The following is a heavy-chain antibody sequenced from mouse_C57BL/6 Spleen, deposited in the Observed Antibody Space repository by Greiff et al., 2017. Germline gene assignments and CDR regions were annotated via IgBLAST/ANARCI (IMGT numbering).Heavy chain of an antibody. D-gene: IGHD2-2*01. J-gene: IGHJ3*01. CDR1: GYTFTEYT. CDR3: ARGFYGYDSFAY. V-gene: IGHV1-62-2*01. CDR2: FYPGSGSI. Sequence: QVQLKESGAELVKPGASVKLSCKASGYTFTEYTIHWVKQRSGQGLEWIGWFYPGSGSIKYNEKFKDKATLTADKSSSTVYMELSRLTSEDSAVYFGARGFYGYDSFAYWGQGTLLTVSS.